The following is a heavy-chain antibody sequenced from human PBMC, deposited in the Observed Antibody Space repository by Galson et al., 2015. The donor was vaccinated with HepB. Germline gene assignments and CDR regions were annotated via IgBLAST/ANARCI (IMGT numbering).Heavy chain of an antibody. J-gene: IGHJ4*02. CDR2: ISRSGRVR. Sequence: SLRLSCAASGLTFSDYYMSWIRQAPGKGLEWVSHISRSGRVRFYADSVRGRFTISRDNAKNSLYLQMSSLRADDTAVYYCAKDGWRQLRPYDYWGQGTLVTVSS. CDR1: GLTFSDYY. CDR3: AKDGWRQLRPYDY. V-gene: IGHV3-11*01. D-gene: IGHD5-24*01.